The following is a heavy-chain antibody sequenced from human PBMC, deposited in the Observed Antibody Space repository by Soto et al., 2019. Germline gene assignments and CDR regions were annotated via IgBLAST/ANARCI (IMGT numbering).Heavy chain of an antibody. CDR1: GGSISSSSYY. V-gene: IGHV4-39*01. J-gene: IGHJ4*02. D-gene: IGHD3-3*01. CDR2: IYYSGST. Sequence: QLQLQESGPGLVKPSETLSLTCTVSGGSISSSSYYWGWIRQPPGKGLEWIGSIYYSGSTYYNPSLKSRVTISVDTSKNQFSLKLSSVTAADTAVYYCARQSQYLEWDSDYWGQGTLVTVSS. CDR3: ARQSQYLEWDSDY.